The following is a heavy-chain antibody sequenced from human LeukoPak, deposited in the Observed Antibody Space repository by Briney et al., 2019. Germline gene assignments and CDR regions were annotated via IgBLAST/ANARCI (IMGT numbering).Heavy chain of an antibody. CDR1: GGTFSSYA. CDR3: ATASAAYYYDSSGYPY. D-gene: IGHD3-22*01. J-gene: IGHJ4*02. V-gene: IGHV1-69*04. CDR2: IIPILGIA. Sequence: ASVKVSCKASGGTFSSYAISWVRQAPGQGLEWMGRIIPILGIANYAQKFQGRVTITADKSTSTAYMELSSLRSEDTAVYYCATASAAYYYDSSGYPYWGQGTLVTVSS.